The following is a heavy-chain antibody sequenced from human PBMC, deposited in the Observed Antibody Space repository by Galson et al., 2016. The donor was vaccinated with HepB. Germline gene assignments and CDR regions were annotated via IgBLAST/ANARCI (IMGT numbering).Heavy chain of an antibody. Sequence: SLRLSCAASGFTFSSYDMHWVRQAPGKGLEWVAVIWFDGSNENYGDSVKGRFTISRDNSKDTLYLQINSLRPGDTATYFSARQLVTDGYPFDIWGQGTLVAVSP. D-gene: IGHD5-24*01. CDR2: IWFDGSNE. V-gene: IGHV3-33*08. CDR3: ARQLVTDGYPFDI. CDR1: GFTFSSYD. J-gene: IGHJ1*01.